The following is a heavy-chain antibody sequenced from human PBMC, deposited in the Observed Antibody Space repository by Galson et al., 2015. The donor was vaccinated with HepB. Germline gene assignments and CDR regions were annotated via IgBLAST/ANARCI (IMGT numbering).Heavy chain of an antibody. CDR2: IKDKTDGGTT. Sequence: SLRLSCAASGFTFSNAWMSWVRQAPGKGLEWVGRIKDKTDGGTTGYAAPVKGRFTISRDDSNNMLYLQMNSLKTEDTGVYYCTADRAKADCSGGSCQFRSWGQGTLVTVSS. V-gene: IGHV3-15*01. CDR1: GFTFSNAW. D-gene: IGHD2-15*01. CDR3: TADRAKADCSGGSCQFRS. J-gene: IGHJ4*02.